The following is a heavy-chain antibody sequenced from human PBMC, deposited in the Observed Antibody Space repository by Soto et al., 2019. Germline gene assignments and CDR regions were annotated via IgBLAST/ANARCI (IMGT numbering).Heavy chain of an antibody. CDR2: IIPILGIA. D-gene: IGHD6-19*01. V-gene: IGHV1-69*08. J-gene: IGHJ4*02. CDR1: GGTFSSYT. Sequence: QVQLVQSGAEVKKPGSSVKVSCKASGGTFSSYTISWVRQAPGQGLEWMGRIIPILGIANYAQKFQGRVTITADKSTSTAYMELSSLRSEDTAVYYCARDNLAVAGPAHWGQGTLVTVSS. CDR3: ARDNLAVAGPAH.